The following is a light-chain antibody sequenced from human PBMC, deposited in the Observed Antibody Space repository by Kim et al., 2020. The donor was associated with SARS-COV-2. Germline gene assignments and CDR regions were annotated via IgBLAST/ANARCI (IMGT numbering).Light chain of an antibody. Sequence: DIQMTQSPSSLSASVGDRVTITCRASQSMSTYLNWYQQKPGKAPKLLIYAASTLQSGVPSRFSGSGSGTDFTLTISSLQPEDFASYYCQQSYSTPRTFGGGTKVDIK. V-gene: IGKV1-39*01. J-gene: IGKJ4*01. CDR1: QSMSTY. CDR2: AAS. CDR3: QQSYSTPRT.